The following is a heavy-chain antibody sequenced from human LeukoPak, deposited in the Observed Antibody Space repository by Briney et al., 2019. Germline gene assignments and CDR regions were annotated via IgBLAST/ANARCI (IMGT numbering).Heavy chain of an antibody. CDR2: INPNSGGT. J-gene: IGHJ4*02. CDR3: ARPRWTMVRGVIIWFDY. V-gene: IGHV1-2*02. CDR1: GYTFTGYY. Sequence: ASVKVSCKASGYTFTGYYMHWVRQAPGQGLEWMGWINPNSGGTNYAQKSQGRVTMTRDTSISTAYMELSRLRSDDTAVYYCARPRWTMVRGVIIWFDYWGQGTLVTVSS. D-gene: IGHD3-10*01.